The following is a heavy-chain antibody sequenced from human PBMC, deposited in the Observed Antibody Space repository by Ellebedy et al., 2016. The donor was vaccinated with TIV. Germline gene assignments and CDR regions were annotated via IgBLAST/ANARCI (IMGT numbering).Heavy chain of an antibody. Sequence: GESLKISCAASGFTVSSNYMSWVRQAPGKGLEWVSIVYSGGSTYYADSLKGRFTISRDNAKNSLYLQMNSLRAEDTAVYYCARDENWNYGAFDIWGQGTMVTVSS. D-gene: IGHD1-7*01. J-gene: IGHJ3*02. V-gene: IGHV3-53*01. CDR3: ARDENWNYGAFDI. CDR1: GFTVSSNY. CDR2: VYSGGST.